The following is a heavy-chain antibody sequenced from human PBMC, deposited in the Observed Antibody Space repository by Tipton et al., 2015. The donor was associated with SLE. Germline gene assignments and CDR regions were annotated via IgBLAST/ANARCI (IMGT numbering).Heavy chain of an antibody. CDR3: AKREPGANPFDY. V-gene: IGHV3-23*01. D-gene: IGHD1-26*01. CDR2: ISGGIITT. Sequence: SLRLSCAASGFNFWTSSMSWVRPAPGKGLEWVSAISGGIITTDYADSVKGQFTISRDNSKSTLYLQMNSLRAEDTAIYYCAKREPGANPFDYWGQGTLVTVSS. J-gene: IGHJ4*02. CDR1: GFNFWTSS.